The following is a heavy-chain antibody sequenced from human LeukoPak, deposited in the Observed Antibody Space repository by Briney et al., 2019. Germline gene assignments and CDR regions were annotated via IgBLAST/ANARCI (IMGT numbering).Heavy chain of an antibody. J-gene: IGHJ4*02. Sequence: GGSLRLSCSASGFTFSSYATHWVRQAPGKRLESVSAITSSGGGTFYADSVMGRFTISRDNSKNTLFLQMGSLRPEDTAVYYCVKDWRYDNSGYNFRWAYCGQGTLVTVSS. V-gene: IGHV3-64D*09. CDR3: VKDWRYDNSGYNFRWAY. CDR1: GFTFSSYA. D-gene: IGHD3-22*01. CDR2: ITSSGGGT.